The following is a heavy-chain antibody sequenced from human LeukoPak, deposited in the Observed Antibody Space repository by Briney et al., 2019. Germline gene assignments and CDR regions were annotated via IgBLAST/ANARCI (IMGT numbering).Heavy chain of an antibody. CDR2: ISSSSSYI. D-gene: IGHD5/OR15-5a*01. Sequence: GGSLRPSCAASGFTFSSYSMNWVRQAPGKGLEWVSSISSSSSYIYYADSVKGRFTISRDNAKDSLYLQMNSLRAEDTAVYYCARDSSTRTDYWGQGTLVTVSS. V-gene: IGHV3-21*01. J-gene: IGHJ4*02. CDR3: ARDSSTRTDY. CDR1: GFTFSSYS.